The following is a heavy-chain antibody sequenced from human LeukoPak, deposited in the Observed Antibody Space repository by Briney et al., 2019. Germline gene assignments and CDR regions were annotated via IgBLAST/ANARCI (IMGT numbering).Heavy chain of an antibody. J-gene: IGHJ4*02. V-gene: IGHV3-30-3*01. CDR3: AREGYGGSGYFDY. D-gene: IGHD4-23*01. Sequence: GGSLRLSCAASGFKFSDYALHWVRQAPGKGLEWVAIISYDGSTKFYADSVEGRFTISRDNSKNTVDVQMNRLRGEDTAVYYCAREGYGGSGYFDYWGQGTLVTVSS. CDR2: ISYDGSTK. CDR1: GFKFSDYA.